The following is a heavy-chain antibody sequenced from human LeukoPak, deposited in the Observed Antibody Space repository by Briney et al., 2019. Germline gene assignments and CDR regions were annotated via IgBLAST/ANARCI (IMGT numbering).Heavy chain of an antibody. D-gene: IGHD2-2*01. CDR1: GGTFSSYA. J-gene: IGHJ4*02. V-gene: IGHV1-69*04. CDR2: IIPILGIA. Sequence: SVKVSCKASGGTFSSYAISWVRQAPGQGLEWMGRIIPILGIANYAQKFQGRVTITADKSTSTAYMELSSLRSEDTAVYYCARTHCSSTSCYQSDYWGQGTLVTVSS. CDR3: ARTHCSSTSCYQSDY.